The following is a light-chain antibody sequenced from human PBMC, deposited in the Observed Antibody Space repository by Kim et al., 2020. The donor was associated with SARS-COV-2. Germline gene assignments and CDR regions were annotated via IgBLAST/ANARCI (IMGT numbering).Light chain of an antibody. CDR2: AAS. CDR3: QNYNGFPWK. Sequence: SFGYRVRIACRASQGISNNFVWYEQRPGNVPKVLHYAASALRSGVPFRFSGSGSGTDLTLTISSLQPEDAATYYCQNYNGFPWKFGQGTKVDIK. V-gene: IGKV1-27*01. J-gene: IGKJ1*01. CDR1: QGISNN.